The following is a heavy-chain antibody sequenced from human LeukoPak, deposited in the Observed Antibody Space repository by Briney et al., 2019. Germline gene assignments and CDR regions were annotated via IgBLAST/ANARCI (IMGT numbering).Heavy chain of an antibody. V-gene: IGHV4-34*01. CDR2: INHSGST. CDR1: GGSFSGYY. Sequence: SETLSLTCAVYGGSFSGYYWSWIRQPPGKGLEWIGEINHSGSTNYNPSLESRVTISVDTSKNQFSLKLSSVTAADTAVYYCARRTYDYVWGSYRYGVYYFDYWGQGTLVTVSS. J-gene: IGHJ4*02. D-gene: IGHD3-16*02. CDR3: ARRTYDYVWGSYRYGVYYFDY.